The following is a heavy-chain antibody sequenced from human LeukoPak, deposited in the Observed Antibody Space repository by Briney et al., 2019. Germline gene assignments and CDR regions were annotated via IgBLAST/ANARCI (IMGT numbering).Heavy chain of an antibody. D-gene: IGHD6-13*01. CDR3: AREPRVAAGCDAFDI. Sequence: GGSLRLSCAASGFTFSSYWMSWVRQAPGKGLEWVANIKQDGSEKYYVDSVKGRFTISRDNAKNSLYLQMNSLRAEDTAVYYCAREPRVAAGCDAFDIWGQGTMVTVSS. CDR2: IKQDGSEK. J-gene: IGHJ3*02. CDR1: GFTFSSYW. V-gene: IGHV3-7*01.